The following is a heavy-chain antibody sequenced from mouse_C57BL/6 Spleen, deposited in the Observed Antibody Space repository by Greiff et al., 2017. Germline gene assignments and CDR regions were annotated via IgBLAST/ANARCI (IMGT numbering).Heavy chain of an antibody. CDR2: INPSSGYT. D-gene: IGHD1-1*01. J-gene: IGHJ1*03. Sequence: VMLVESGAELAKPGASVKLSCKASGYTFTSYWMHWVKQRPGQGLEWIGYINPSSGYTKYNQKFKDKATLTADKSSSTAYMQLSSLTYEDSAVYYCARSVITTVVAPYFDVWGTGTTVTVSS. CDR1: GYTFTSYW. CDR3: ARSVITTVVAPYFDV. V-gene: IGHV1-7*01.